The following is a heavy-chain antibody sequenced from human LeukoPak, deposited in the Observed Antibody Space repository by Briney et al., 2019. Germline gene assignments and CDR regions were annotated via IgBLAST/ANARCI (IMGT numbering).Heavy chain of an antibody. CDR3: ARDCSSTRCIDY. V-gene: IGHV3-33*01. CDR1: GFTFSSYG. J-gene: IGHJ4*02. D-gene: IGHD2-2*01. CDR2: IWYDGSNK. Sequence: GRSLRLSCAASGFTFSSYGMHWVRQAPGKGLEWVAVIWYDGSNKYYADSVKGRFTISRDNSKNTLYLQMSSLRAEDTAVYYCARDCSSTRCIDYWGQGTLVTVSS.